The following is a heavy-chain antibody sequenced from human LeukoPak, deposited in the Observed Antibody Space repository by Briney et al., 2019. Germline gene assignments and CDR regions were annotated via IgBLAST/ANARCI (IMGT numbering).Heavy chain of an antibody. CDR3: ARGDDYVWGSYRYADY. Sequence: GGSLRLSCAVSGFTFSRYWMSWVRQAPGKGLEWVSSISSSSSYIYYADSVKGRFTMSRDNAKNSLYLQMNNLRAEDTAVYYCARGDDYVWGSYRYADYWGQGTLVTVSS. CDR1: GFTFSRYW. CDR2: ISSSSSYI. D-gene: IGHD3-16*02. V-gene: IGHV3-21*06. J-gene: IGHJ4*02.